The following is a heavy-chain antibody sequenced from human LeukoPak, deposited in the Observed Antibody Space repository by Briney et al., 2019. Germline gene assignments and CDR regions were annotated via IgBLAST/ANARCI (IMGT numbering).Heavy chain of an antibody. CDR3: AKGSHTRLFTIGRGAFDI. CDR2: ISGSGGST. CDR1: GFTFSCYA. V-gene: IGHV3-23*01. D-gene: IGHD3-9*01. Sequence: GGSLRLSCAASGFTFSCYAVSWVRQAPGKGLEWVSAISGSGGSTYYADSVKGRFTISRDNPKNTLYLQMNSLRAEDTAVYYCAKGSHTRLFTIGRGAFDIWGQGTMVTVSS. J-gene: IGHJ3*02.